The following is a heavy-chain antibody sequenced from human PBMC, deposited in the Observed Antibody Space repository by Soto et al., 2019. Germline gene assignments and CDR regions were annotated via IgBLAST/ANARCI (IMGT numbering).Heavy chain of an antibody. V-gene: IGHV4-59*01. CDR1: GGSISNFY. CDR3: ARESYYGSGATVVGY. D-gene: IGHD3-10*01. CDR2: IYYSGTT. Sequence: SESLSLTCTVSGGSISNFYWSWIRQPPGKGLEWIGYIYYSGTTSYNPSLNSRVTISVDTSKNQFSLKLNSVTAADTAVYYCARESYYGSGATVVGYWGLGTLVT. J-gene: IGHJ4*02.